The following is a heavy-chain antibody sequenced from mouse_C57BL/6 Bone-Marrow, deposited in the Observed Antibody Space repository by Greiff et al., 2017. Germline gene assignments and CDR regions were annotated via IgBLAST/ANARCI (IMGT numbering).Heavy chain of an antibody. CDR2: IRSKSNNYAT. CDR3: VSLLSSYAMDY. Sequence: LVESGGGLVQPKGSLKLSCAASGFSFNTYAMNWVRQAPGKGLEWVARIRSKSNNYATYYADSVKDRFTISRDDSESMLYLQMNNLKTEDTAMYYCVSLLSSYAMDYWGQGTSVTVSS. D-gene: IGHD2-1*01. V-gene: IGHV10-1*01. J-gene: IGHJ4*01. CDR1: GFSFNTYA.